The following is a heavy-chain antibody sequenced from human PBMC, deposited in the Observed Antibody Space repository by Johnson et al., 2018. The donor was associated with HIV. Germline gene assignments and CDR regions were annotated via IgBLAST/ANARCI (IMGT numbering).Heavy chain of an antibody. J-gene: IGHJ3*02. CDR1: GFTFSSYW. Sequence: VQLVESGGGLVKPGGSLRLSCAASGFTFSSYWMHWVRQAPGKGLVWVSRINSDGSSTSYADSVKGRFTISRDNDKNTLYLQMNSLRAEDTAVYYCARGKKQWLDEDAFDIWGQGTMVTVSS. V-gene: IGHV3-74*02. D-gene: IGHD6-19*01. CDR2: INSDGSST. CDR3: ARGKKQWLDEDAFDI.